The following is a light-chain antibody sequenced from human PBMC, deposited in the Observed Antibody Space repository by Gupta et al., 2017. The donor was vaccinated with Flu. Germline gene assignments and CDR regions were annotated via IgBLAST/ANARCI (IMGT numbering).Light chain of an antibody. V-gene: IGKV4-1*01. CDR3: QQYYSTPFT. J-gene: IGKJ3*01. Sequence: DIVITQSPYSLAVSLGERATINCKSSTSVLYSSNNKNDLACYQQKPGQPPKLLIYWASTRESGVPDRFRGGGSGTDFTLTISSLQAEYVAVYYCQQYYSTPFTFGHGTKVDIK. CDR1: TSVLYSSNNKND. CDR2: WAS.